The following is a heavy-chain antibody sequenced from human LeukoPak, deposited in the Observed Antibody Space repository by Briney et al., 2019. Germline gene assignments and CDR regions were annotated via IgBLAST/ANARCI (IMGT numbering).Heavy chain of an antibody. CDR3: ARVNSGGCNPVLDY. V-gene: IGHV1-69*01. CDR1: GGTFSSYT. J-gene: IGHJ4*02. CDR2: IIPIFGTP. D-gene: IGHD1-7*01. Sequence: GSSVKVSCKTSGGTFSSYTISWVRQAPGQGLEWMGGIIPIFGTPHYAQKFQDRVTITADASTSTAYMELRSLRSDDTAVYYCARVNSGGCNPVLDYWGQGTLVTVSS.